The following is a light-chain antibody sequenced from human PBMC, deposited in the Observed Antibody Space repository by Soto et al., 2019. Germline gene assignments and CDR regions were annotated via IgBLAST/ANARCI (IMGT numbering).Light chain of an antibody. J-gene: IGKJ4*01. CDR2: EAS. Sequence: EVVLAQYPGTLSLSLGQRATLSCRASQSVDSNLAWYQQRPGQPPRLLIYEASTRATGIPARCSGRGSGTDVTLTISSLEPEDFAVDYCRQHAHWPLTVGGGTKVEIK. V-gene: IGKV3-11*01. CDR3: RQHAHWPLT. CDR1: QSVDSN.